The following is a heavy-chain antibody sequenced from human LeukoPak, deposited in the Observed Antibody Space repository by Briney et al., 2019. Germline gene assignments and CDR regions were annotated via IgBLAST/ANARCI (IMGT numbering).Heavy chain of an antibody. D-gene: IGHD2-8*02. CDR3: ATYRQVLLPFES. CDR2: IFPSGGEI. CDR1: GFTFSTFA. V-gene: IGHV3-23*01. J-gene: IGHJ4*02. Sequence: GGSLRLSCVASGFTFSTFAMIWVRQPPGKGLEWVSSIFPSGGEIHYADSVRGRFTISRDNSKSTLSLQMNSLRVEDTAIYYCATYRQVLLPFESWGQGTLVTVSS.